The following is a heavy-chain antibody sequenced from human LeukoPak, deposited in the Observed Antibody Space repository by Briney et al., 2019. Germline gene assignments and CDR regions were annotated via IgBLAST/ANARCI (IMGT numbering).Heavy chain of an antibody. J-gene: IGHJ4*02. CDR3: AQWGDFDVLTGCYVSDF. CDR2: ITGSDGNT. CDR1: GFTFSNYA. Sequence: GGSLRLSCAASGFTFSNYAMSWVRQAPGKGLEWVSAITGSDGNTYYADPVKGRFTISRDNSKNTLYLQMNSLRAEDTAVYYCAQWGDFDVLTGCYVSDFWGQGTLVTVSS. D-gene: IGHD3-9*01. V-gene: IGHV3-23*01.